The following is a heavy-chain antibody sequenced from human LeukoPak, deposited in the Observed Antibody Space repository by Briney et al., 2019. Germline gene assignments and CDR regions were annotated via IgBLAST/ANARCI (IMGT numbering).Heavy chain of an antibody. Sequence: ASVKVSCKASGYTFTSYAMNWVRQAPGQGLEWMGWINPNSGGTNYAQKFQGWVTMTTDTSTSTAYMELRRLRSDDTAVYYCARFASVAHFDNWGQGTLVTVSS. V-gene: IGHV1-2*04. CDR1: GYTFTSYA. CDR3: ARFASVAHFDN. CDR2: INPNSGGT. D-gene: IGHD5-12*01. J-gene: IGHJ4*02.